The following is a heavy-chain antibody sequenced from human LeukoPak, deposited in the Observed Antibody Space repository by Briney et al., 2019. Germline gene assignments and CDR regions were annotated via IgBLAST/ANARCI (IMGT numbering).Heavy chain of an antibody. Sequence: PGGSLRLSCTASGFTFRDHAMTWGRQAPGKGLEWVSFIRSQAYGGTEEYAASVQGRFTISRDDSYSIAYLQMNSLKTEDTAVYYCARGPIYLWLYYGMDVWGQGTTVIVSS. D-gene: IGHD3-16*01. CDR1: GFTFRDHA. J-gene: IGHJ6*02. CDR2: IRSQAYGGTE. V-gene: IGHV3-49*04. CDR3: ARGPIYLWLYYGMDV.